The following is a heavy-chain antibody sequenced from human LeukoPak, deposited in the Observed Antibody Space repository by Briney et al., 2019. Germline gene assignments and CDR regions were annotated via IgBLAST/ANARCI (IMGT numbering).Heavy chain of an antibody. J-gene: IGHJ4*02. D-gene: IGHD2-15*01. CDR3: AKDEAVVAATSIPFDY. V-gene: IGHV3-64D*09. CDR2: ISSNGGST. Sequence: PGGSLRLSCSASGFTFSSYAMHWVRQAPGKGLEYVSAISSNGGSTYYADSVKGRFTISRDNSKNTLYLQMSSLRAEDTAVYYCAKDEAVVAATSIPFDYWGQGTLVTVSS. CDR1: GFTFSSYA.